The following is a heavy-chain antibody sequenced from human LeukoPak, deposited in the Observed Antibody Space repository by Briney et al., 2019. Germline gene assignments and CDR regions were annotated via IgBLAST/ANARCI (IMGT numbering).Heavy chain of an antibody. V-gene: IGHV3-7*01. CDR3: ARGRWLGDY. CDR1: GFSFSSYN. Sequence: GGSLRLSCAASGFSFSSYNMHWVRQAPGKGLEWVANIKQDGSEKYYVDSVKGRFTISRDNAKNSLYLQMNSLRAEDTAVYYCARGRWLGDYWGQGTLVTVSS. CDR2: IKQDGSEK. D-gene: IGHD5-12*01. J-gene: IGHJ4*02.